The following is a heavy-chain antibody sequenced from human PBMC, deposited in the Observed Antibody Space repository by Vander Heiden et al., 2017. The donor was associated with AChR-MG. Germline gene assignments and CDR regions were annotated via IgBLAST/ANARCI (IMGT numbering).Heavy chain of an antibody. V-gene: IGHV1-69*01. CDR1: GGTFSSYP. Sequence: QVQLVQSGAEVKKPGSSVKVSCKASGGTFSSYPISWVRQPPGQGLEWMGGIIPIFGTANYAQKFQGRVTITADESTSTAYMELSSLRSEDTAVYYCAREGRKQQLGKIYYYYGMDVWGQGTTVTVSS. CDR3: AREGRKQQLGKIYYYYGMDV. D-gene: IGHD6-13*01. CDR2: IIPIFGTA. J-gene: IGHJ6*02.